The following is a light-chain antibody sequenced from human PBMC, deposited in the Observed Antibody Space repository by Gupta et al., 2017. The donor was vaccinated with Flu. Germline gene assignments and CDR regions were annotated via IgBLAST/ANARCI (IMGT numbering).Light chain of an antibody. CDR1: QNVLYRSENKNY. CDR2: WAS. J-gene: IGKJ5*01. Sequence: DIVMTQSPDSLAVSLGERATINCKSSQNVLYRSENKNYIAWYQQKPGQPPKLLISWASTRESGVPDRFRGSGSGTDFTLTISSLQAEDVGVYFCQQYFSTSPINFGQGTRLEIK. V-gene: IGKV4-1*01. CDR3: QQYFSTSPIN.